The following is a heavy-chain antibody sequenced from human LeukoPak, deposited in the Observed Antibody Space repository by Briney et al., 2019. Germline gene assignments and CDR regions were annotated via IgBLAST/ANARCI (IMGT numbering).Heavy chain of an antibody. CDR3: ARVPRGGYSVTVDY. CDR1: GGSISSGSYY. Sequence: SETLSLTCTVPGGSISSGSYYWSWIRQPAGKGLEWIGRIYTSGSTNYNPSLKSRVTISVDTSKNQLSLKLSSVTAADTAVYYCARVPRGGYSVTVDYWGQGTLVTVSS. D-gene: IGHD3-22*01. V-gene: IGHV4-61*02. J-gene: IGHJ4*02. CDR2: IYTSGST.